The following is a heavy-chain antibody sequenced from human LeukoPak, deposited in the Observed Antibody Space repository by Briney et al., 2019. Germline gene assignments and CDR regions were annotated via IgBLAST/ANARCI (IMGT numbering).Heavy chain of an antibody. CDR3: AREGSTTAFDI. CDR1: GYTFTSYA. J-gene: IGHJ3*02. V-gene: IGHV1-3*01. D-gene: IGHD5/OR15-5a*01. CDR2: INAGNGNT. Sequence: ASVTVSCTASGYTFTSYAMHWVRQAPGQRLEWMGWINAGNGNTKYSQKFQGRVTITRDTSASTAYMELSSLRSEDTAVYYCAREGSTTAFDIWGQGTMVTVSS.